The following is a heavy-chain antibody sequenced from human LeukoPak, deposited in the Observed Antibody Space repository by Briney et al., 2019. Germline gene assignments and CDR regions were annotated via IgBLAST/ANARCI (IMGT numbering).Heavy chain of an antibody. CDR2: INSDGSST. CDR3: VKEGYSSGWYPNYYYYYMDV. CDR1: GFTFSSYW. D-gene: IGHD6-19*01. V-gene: IGHV3-74*01. Sequence: GGSLRLSCAASGFTFSSYWMHWVRQAPGKGLVWVSRINSDGSSTSYADSVKGRFTISRDNAKNTLYLQMNSLRAEDTAVYCCVKEGYSSGWYPNYYYYYMDVWGKGTTVTISS. J-gene: IGHJ6*03.